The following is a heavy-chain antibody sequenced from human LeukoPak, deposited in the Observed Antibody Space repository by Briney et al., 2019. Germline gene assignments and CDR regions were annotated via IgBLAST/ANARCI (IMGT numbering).Heavy chain of an antibody. Sequence: ASVTVSCKASGYTFTGYYMHWVRQAPGQGREWMGWINPNGGGTNYAQKFQGRVTMTRDTSISTAYMELSRLRSDDTAVYYCAREVATILGDYWGQGTLVTVSS. CDR2: INPNGGGT. CDR3: AREVATILGDY. V-gene: IGHV1-2*02. CDR1: GYTFTGYY. D-gene: IGHD5-12*01. J-gene: IGHJ4*02.